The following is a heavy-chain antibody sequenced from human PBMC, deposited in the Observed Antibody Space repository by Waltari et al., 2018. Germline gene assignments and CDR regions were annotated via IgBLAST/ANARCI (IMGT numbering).Heavy chain of an antibody. V-gene: IGHV4-39*01. CDR3: ARRGYSYGLLFDY. Sequence: QLQLQESGPGLVKPSETLSLTCTVSGGSISSSSYYWGWIRQPPGKGLGWFGGIYYSRSTYYTPAIKSRVTISVDTSKNQFSLKLSAVTAADTAVYYCARRGYSYGLLFDYWGQGTLVTVSS. J-gene: IGHJ4*02. D-gene: IGHD5-18*01. CDR2: IYYSRST. CDR1: GGSISSSSYY.